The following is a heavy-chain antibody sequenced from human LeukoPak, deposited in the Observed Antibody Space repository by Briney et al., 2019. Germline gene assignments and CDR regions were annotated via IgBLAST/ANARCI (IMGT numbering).Heavy chain of an antibody. CDR2: ISSSSSYI. Sequence: GGSLRLSCAAYGFTFSSYSMNWVRQAPGKGMEWVSSISSSSSYIYYAASVKGRLSISRDNAKNSLYLQMNSLRAEYTAVYYCARDWCSGGSCYPFDYWGQGTLVTVSS. CDR3: ARDWCSGGSCYPFDY. D-gene: IGHD2-15*01. CDR1: GFTFSSYS. V-gene: IGHV3-21*01. J-gene: IGHJ4*02.